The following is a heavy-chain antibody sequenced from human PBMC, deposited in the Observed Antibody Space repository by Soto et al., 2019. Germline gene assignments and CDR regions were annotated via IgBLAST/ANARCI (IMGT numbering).Heavy chain of an antibody. CDR1: GGSISSGGYS. D-gene: IGHD2-8*01. Sequence: SETLSLTCAVSGGSISSGGYSWSWIRQPPGKGLEWIGYIYHSGSTYYNPSLKSRVTISVDRSKNQFSLKLSSVTAADTAVYYCARGAPVRFDPWGQGTLVTVSS. CDR2: IYHSGST. V-gene: IGHV4-30-2*01. CDR3: ARGAPVRFDP. J-gene: IGHJ5*02.